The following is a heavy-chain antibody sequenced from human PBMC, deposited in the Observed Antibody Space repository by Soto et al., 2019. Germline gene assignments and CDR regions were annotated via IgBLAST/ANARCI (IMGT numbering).Heavy chain of an antibody. CDR2: ISGTSSYI. Sequence: RLGGSLRLSCSASGFTFSASYMSWVRQAPGKGLEWISYISGTSSYIYYADSVKGRFTISRDNAKNSLYLQMNSLRAEDTAVYYCARDLAAAGISWGQGTLVTSPQ. CDR1: GFTFSASY. J-gene: IGHJ4*02. V-gene: IGHV3-11*06. D-gene: IGHD6-13*01. CDR3: ARDLAAAGIS.